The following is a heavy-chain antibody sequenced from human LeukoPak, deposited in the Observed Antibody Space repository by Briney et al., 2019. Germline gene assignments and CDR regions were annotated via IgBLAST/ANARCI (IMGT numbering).Heavy chain of an antibody. J-gene: IGHJ4*02. Sequence: GGSLRLSCAASGFSLSDAWMSWVRQAPGKGLECVGRMKPRGTTEDGAPMNDRFIVSRDDSKNTLYLQMNSLKAEDTCLYYCSQLSRGYWGQGAQVTVSS. CDR1: GFSLSDAW. CDR3: SQLSRGY. CDR2: MKPRGTT. D-gene: IGHD2-15*01. V-gene: IGHV3-15*01.